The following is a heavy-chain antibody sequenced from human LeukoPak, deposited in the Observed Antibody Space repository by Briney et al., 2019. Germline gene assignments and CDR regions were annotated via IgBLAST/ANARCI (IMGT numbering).Heavy chain of an antibody. CDR1: GFTFCSYG. V-gene: IGHV3-23*01. CDR2: ISGSGGST. CDR3: AKKEAPFYHILTGYYAPIDY. D-gene: IGHD3-9*01. J-gene: IGHJ4*02. Sequence: GGSLRLSCAASGFTFCSYGMSWVRQAPGKGLEWVSAISGSGGSTYYADSVKGRFTISRDNSKNTLYLQTNSLRAEDTAVYYCAKKEAPFYHILTGYYAPIDYWGQGTLVTVSS.